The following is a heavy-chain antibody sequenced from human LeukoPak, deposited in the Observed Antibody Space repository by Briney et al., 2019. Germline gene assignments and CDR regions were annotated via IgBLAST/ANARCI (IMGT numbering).Heavy chain of an antibody. Sequence: SETLSLTCTVSGGSISSYYWSWIRQPPGKGLEWIGYIYYSGSTNYNPSLKSRVTISVDTSKNQFSLKLSSVTAADTAVYYCARAPYSSSSGVDYWGQGTLVTVSS. D-gene: IGHD6-6*01. J-gene: IGHJ4*02. CDR3: ARAPYSSSSGVDY. CDR1: GGSISSYY. V-gene: IGHV4-59*01. CDR2: IYYSGST.